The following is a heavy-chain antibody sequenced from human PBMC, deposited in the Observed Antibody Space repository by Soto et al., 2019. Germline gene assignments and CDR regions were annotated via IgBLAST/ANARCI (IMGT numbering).Heavy chain of an antibody. Sequence: RGESLKISCKGSGYRFTSYWIGWVRQMPGKGLEWMGLIYPGDSNTRFSPSFQGQVTISVDMSISTAYLQWSSLRVSDTAMYDCARQAYQYETKSVGYWGQGTLVTVSS. CDR3: ARQAYQYETKSVGY. D-gene: IGHD2-21*01. CDR2: IYPGDSNT. J-gene: IGHJ4*02. V-gene: IGHV5-51*01. CDR1: GYRFTSYW.